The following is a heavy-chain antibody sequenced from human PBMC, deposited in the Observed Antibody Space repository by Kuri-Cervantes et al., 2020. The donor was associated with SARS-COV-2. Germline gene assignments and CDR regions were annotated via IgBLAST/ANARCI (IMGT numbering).Heavy chain of an antibody. CDR1: ETTFPNYD. V-gene: IGHV1-8*01. J-gene: IGHJ6*03. Sequence: APVKVSCKTPETTFPNYDINWVRQATGQGLEWMGMVKTNSGNTGYAQKFQGRVTMTRNTSISTAYMELSSLRSEDTAVYYCARVASSWYSLDYYYYMDVWGKGTTVTVSS. CDR2: VKTNSGNT. D-gene: IGHD6-13*01. CDR3: ARVASSWYSLDYYYYMDV.